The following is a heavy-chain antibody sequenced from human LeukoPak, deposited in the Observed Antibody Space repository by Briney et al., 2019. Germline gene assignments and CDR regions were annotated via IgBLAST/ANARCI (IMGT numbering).Heavy chain of an antibody. J-gene: IGHJ4*02. Sequence: PGGSLRLSCAASGFTFSNYALHWVRQAPGKGLEWVAIISYDGSNKYYTDSVKGRFTISRDNSKNTLYLQMNSLRAEATAVYYCARDSGRLPFDFWGPGTLVTVSS. CDR3: ARDSGRLPFDF. CDR2: ISYDGSNK. V-gene: IGHV3-30-3*01. D-gene: IGHD1-26*01. CDR1: GFTFSNYA.